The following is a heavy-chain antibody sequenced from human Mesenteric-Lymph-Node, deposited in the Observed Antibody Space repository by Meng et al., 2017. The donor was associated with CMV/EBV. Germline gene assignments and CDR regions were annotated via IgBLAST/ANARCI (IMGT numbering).Heavy chain of an antibody. CDR2: LRYSGDTT. CDR3: ARDPNGDYYFDS. CDR1: GFTFSSYA. D-gene: IGHD1-1*01. Sequence: GESLKISCVASGFTFSSYAMGWVRQAPGKGLQWVSTLRYSGDTTYYADSVKGRFTISRDDSKNTLYLQMNSLRAEDTALYSCARDPNGDYYFDSWGQGTLVTVSS. V-gene: IGHV3-23*01. J-gene: IGHJ4*02.